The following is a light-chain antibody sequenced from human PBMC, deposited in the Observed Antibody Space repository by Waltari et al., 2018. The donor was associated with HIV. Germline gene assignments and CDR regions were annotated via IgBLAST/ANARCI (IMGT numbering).Light chain of an antibody. CDR1: GSNVGVNF. V-gene: IGLV1-47*01. CDR2: SNN. CDR3: AAWDDSVSGWA. Sequence: SVLTQAPSASGTPVQRVTLSCSGTGSNVGVNFVSWYQQLPGKAPKLLIYSNNERPSRVPDRLSGSKSGTSASLAISGLRSEDEAVYFCAAWDDSVSGWAFGEGTKVTVL. J-gene: IGLJ2*01.